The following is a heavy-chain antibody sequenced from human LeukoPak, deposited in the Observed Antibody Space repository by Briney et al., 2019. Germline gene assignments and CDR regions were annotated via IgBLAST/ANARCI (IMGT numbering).Heavy chain of an antibody. CDR1: GFTFSSYA. D-gene: IGHD5-18*01. CDR2: ISGSGVST. J-gene: IGHJ4*02. CDR3: ARESGSGYSYGYTY. Sequence: GGSLRLYCAASGFTFSSYALSWVRQAPGKGLEWVSAISGSGVSTYYADSVKGRFTNSRDNSKNTLYLQMYSLRADDTAVYYCARESGSGYSYGYTYWGQGTLVTVSS. V-gene: IGHV3-23*01.